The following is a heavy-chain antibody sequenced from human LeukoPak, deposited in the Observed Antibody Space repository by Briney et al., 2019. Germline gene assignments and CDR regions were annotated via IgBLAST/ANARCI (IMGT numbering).Heavy chain of an antibody. CDR3: ARRGDSYALFDY. V-gene: IGHV4-39*01. CDR2: ITYSGST. Sequence: SETLSLTCTVSGGSISSRGYYWGWIRQPPGKGLEWIGTITYSGSTYFSPSVKSRVTMSMDTSKNQFSLKLSSVTAADTAVYYCARRGDSYALFDYWGQGTLVTVTS. J-gene: IGHJ4*02. CDR1: GGSISSRGYY. D-gene: IGHD5-18*01.